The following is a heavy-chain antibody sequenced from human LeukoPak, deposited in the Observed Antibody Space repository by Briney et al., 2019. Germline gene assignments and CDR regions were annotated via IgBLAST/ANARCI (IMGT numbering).Heavy chain of an antibody. D-gene: IGHD3-22*01. V-gene: IGHV4-31*03. Sequence: PPETLSLTCTVSGGSISSGGYYWSWIRQHPGKGLEWIGYIYYSGTTFYNPSLKSRVTVSIDTSRNQFSLRLTSVTAADTAVFYCARVRSTGYNRMGVFDTWGQGTMVTVSS. CDR1: GGSISSGGYY. CDR3: ARVRSTGYNRMGVFDT. J-gene: IGHJ3*02. CDR2: IYYSGTT.